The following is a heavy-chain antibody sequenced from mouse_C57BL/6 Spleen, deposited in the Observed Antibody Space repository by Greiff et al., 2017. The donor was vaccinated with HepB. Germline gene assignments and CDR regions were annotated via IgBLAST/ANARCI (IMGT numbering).Heavy chain of an antibody. D-gene: IGHD1-1*01. CDR3: ARGSKDY. CDR2: INPSTGGT. CDR1: GYSFTGYY. V-gene: IGHV1-42*01. J-gene: IGHJ2*01. Sequence: EVQLQQSGPELVKPGASVKISCKASGYSFTGYYMNWVKQSPEKSLEWIGEINPSTGGTTYNQKFKAKATLTVDKSSSTAYMQLKSLTSEDSAVYYCARGSKDYWGQGTTLTVSS.